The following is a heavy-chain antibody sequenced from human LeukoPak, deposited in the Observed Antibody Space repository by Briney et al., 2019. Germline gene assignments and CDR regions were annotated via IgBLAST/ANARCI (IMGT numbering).Heavy chain of an antibody. CDR2: ISPYNENR. V-gene: IGHV1-18*01. CDR1: GYTFIRNG. J-gene: IGHJ4*02. D-gene: IGHD3-22*01. Sequence: ASVKVSCKASGYTFIRNGISWVRQAPGQGLEWMGWISPYNENRKYLQKLQGRVTLSTDTSTSTAYMELRSLTSDDTAVYFCARGRSYYDNNDYHETGFDYWGQGNLVTVSS. CDR3: ARGRSYYDNNDYHETGFDY.